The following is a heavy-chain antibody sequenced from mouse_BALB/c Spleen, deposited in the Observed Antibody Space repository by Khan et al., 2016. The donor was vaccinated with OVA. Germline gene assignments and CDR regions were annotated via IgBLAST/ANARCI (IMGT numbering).Heavy chain of an antibody. Sequence: EVELVESGGGLVKPGGSLKLSCAASGFTFSDYYMYWIRQTPEKRLEWVATISDGSTYTYYPDSVKGRFTISRDNAKNSLYLQMSSLQSEDTAIXYCARGHYGDPFSYWGQGTLVTVSA. CDR3: ARGHYGDPFSY. V-gene: IGHV5-4*02. CDR1: GFTFSDYY. CDR2: ISDGSTYT. J-gene: IGHJ3*01. D-gene: IGHD2-13*01.